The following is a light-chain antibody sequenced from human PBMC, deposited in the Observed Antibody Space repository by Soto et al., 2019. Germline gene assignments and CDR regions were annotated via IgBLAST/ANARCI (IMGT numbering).Light chain of an antibody. V-gene: IGKV1-9*01. CDR3: QQLNSYPWT. Sequence: IQLTQSPSSLSASVGDRVTITCRASQGISSYLAWYQQKPGKAPKLLIYAASTLQSGVTSRFSGSGSGTDFTLTSSSLQPEDFATYYGQQLNSYPWTFGQGTKVEIK. CDR2: AAS. CDR1: QGISSY. J-gene: IGKJ1*01.